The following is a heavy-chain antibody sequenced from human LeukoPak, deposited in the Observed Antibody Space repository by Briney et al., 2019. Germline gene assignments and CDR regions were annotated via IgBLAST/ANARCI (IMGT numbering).Heavy chain of an antibody. CDR2: ISSSSSYI. CDR1: GLTFSSYS. J-gene: IGHJ5*02. CDR3: ARDRVGYYYGSGTGADWFDP. Sequence: AGGSLRLSCAASGLTFSSYSMNWVRQAPGKGLEWVSSISSSSSYIYYADSVKGRFTISRGNAKNSLYLQMNSLRAEDTAVYYCARDRVGYYYGSGTGADWFDPWGQGTLVTVSS. V-gene: IGHV3-21*01. D-gene: IGHD3-10*01.